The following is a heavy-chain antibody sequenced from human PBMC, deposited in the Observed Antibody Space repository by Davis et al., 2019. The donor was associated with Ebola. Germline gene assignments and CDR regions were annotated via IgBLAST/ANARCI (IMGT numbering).Heavy chain of an antibody. D-gene: IGHD1-1*01. CDR2: IYSGGNT. J-gene: IGHJ6*02. V-gene: IGHV3-53*01. CDR3: AKDLLEIPPGGGMDV. CDR1: GFNVGSNY. Sequence: GGSLRLSCAASGFNVGSNYMNWVRQAPGKGLEWVSVIYSGGNTNYADSVKGRFTISRDNSKNTLHLQMHSLRAEDTAVYYCAKDLLEIPPGGGMDVWGQGTTVTVSS.